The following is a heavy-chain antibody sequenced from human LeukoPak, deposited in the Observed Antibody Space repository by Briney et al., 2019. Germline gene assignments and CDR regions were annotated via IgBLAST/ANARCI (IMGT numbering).Heavy chain of an antibody. CDR1: GFTFSSYG. CDR2: ILYDGSNK. CDR3: AKIPRRDGSMSHYYYYGVDV. J-gene: IGHJ6*02. V-gene: IGHV3-30*18. Sequence: GRSLRLSCAASGFTFSSYGFHWVRQAPGKGLEWVAVILYDGSNKDYADSVKGRFTISRDNSKNTVYLQMNSLRGEDTAVYYCAKIPRRDGSMSHYYYYGVDVWGQGTTVTVSS. D-gene: IGHD5-24*01.